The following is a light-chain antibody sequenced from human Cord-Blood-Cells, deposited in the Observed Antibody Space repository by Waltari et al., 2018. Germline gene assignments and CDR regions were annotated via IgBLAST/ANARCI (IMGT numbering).Light chain of an antibody. J-gene: IGKJ1*01. V-gene: IGKV3-11*01. CDR1: QSVSSY. Sequence: EIVLTQSPATLSLSPGERATLSCRASQSVSSYLAWYQQTPGQAPRLLIYDASNRATGIPASFIGSGSGTDFALNISVLEPGDFAVYYCEQGSNWPPWTFGQGTKVEIK. CDR2: DAS. CDR3: EQGSNWPPWT.